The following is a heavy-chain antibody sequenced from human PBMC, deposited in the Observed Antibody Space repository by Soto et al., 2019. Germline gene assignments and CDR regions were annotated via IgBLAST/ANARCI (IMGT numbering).Heavy chain of an antibody. V-gene: IGHV4-4*07. Sequence: LSLTCTVSGGSINSYWWSWIRQPAGKGLEWIGLVYSSGTTDYNPSLNSRATMSVETSTXXXXLXLXSXTXXXPAVYYCARDIASYAYGEGYWGQGIQVTVS. CDR1: GGSINSYW. CDR3: ARDIASYAYGEGY. D-gene: IGHD2-21*01. J-gene: IGHJ4*02. CDR2: VYSSGTT.